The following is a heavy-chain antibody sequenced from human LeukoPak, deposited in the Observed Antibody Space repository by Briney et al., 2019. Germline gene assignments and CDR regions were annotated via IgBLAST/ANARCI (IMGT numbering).Heavy chain of an antibody. V-gene: IGHV1-8*01. CDR2: MNPNSGNT. Sequence: ASVTVSCKASGYTFTSYDINWVRQATGQGLEWMGWMNPNSGNTGYAQKFQGRVTMTRNTSISTAYMELSSLRSEDTAVYYCARLPLNGLGFDWYFDLWGRGTLVTVSS. D-gene: IGHD3/OR15-3a*01. CDR1: GYTFTSYD. CDR3: ARLPLNGLGFDWYFDL. J-gene: IGHJ2*01.